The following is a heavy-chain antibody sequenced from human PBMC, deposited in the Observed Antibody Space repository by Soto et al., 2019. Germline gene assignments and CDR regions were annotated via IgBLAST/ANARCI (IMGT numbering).Heavy chain of an antibody. CDR2: IKEDGSET. CDR3: TRGSGWCDY. Sequence: DVQLVESGGGLVQPGGSLRLSCAASEFTFSGYWMTWVRQAPGKGLEWVANIKEDGSETNYLDSVKGRFTISRDNAKNSVYLQMNSLRAEDTAVYYCTRGSGWCDYWGQGTLVTVSS. V-gene: IGHV3-7*04. D-gene: IGHD6-19*01. CDR1: EFTFSGYW. J-gene: IGHJ4*02.